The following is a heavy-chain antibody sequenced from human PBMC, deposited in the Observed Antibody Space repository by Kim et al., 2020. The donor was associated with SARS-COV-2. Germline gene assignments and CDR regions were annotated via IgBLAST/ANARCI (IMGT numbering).Heavy chain of an antibody. Sequence: YAQGFRGRFVFSLDTSVSTAYLQISSLKAEDTAVYYCARAALLWFGELLSWGQGTLVTVSS. J-gene: IGHJ5*02. V-gene: IGHV7-4-1*02. CDR3: ARAALLWFGELLS. D-gene: IGHD3-10*01.